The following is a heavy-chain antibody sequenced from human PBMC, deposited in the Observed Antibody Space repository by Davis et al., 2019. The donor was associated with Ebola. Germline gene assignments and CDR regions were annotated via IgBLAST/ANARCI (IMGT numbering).Heavy chain of an antibody. Sequence: ASVKVSCKASGYTFTGYYMHWVRQAPGQGLEWMGRINPNSGGTNYAQKFQGRVTMTRDTSISTAYMELSRLRSDDTVVYYCARGELLWFEELLNYGMDVWGQGTTVTVSS. D-gene: IGHD3-10*01. J-gene: IGHJ6*02. V-gene: IGHV1-2*05. CDR3: ARGELLWFEELLNYGMDV. CDR1: GYTFTGYY. CDR2: INPNSGGT.